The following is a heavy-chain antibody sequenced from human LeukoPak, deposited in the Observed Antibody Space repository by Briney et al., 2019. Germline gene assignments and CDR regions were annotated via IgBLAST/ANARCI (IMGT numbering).Heavy chain of an antibody. CDR3: AKDMGQVLPIRYGMDV. CDR1: GFTFDDYA. CDR2: ISWDGGST. V-gene: IGHV3-43D*04. D-gene: IGHD2-2*01. Sequence: GGSLRLSCAASGFTFDDYAMHWVRQAPGKGLEWVSLISWDGGSTYYADSVKGRFTISRDNSKNSLYLQMNSLRAEDTALYYCAKDMGQVLPIRYGMDVWGKGTTVTVSS. J-gene: IGHJ6*04.